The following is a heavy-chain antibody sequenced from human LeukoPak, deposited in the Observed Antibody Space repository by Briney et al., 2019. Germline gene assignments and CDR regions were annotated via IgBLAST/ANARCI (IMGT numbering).Heavy chain of an antibody. CDR3: ARGDKSSGWYFLDY. CDR2: IDGSGGFT. Sequence: GGSLRLSCAASGFTFSSDAMAWVRQAPGKGLEWVSSIDGSGGFTYYADSVKGRFTISRDNSKNTLYLQMNSLRAEDTAIYYCARGDKSSGWYFLDYWGRGTLVTVSS. V-gene: IGHV3-23*01. D-gene: IGHD6-19*01. CDR1: GFTFSSDA. J-gene: IGHJ4*02.